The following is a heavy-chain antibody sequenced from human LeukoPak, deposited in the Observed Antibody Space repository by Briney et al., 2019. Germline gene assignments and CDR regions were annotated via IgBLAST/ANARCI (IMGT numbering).Heavy chain of an antibody. CDR1: GGSISSGGYY. Sequence: SETLSLTCTVSGGSISSGGYYWSWIRQPPGKGLEWIGYIYHSGSTYYNPSLKSRVTISVDRSKNQFSLKLSSVTAADTAVYYCARIRSRWLLDGMDVWGQGTTVTVSS. CDR3: ARIRSRWLLDGMDV. CDR2: IYHSGST. J-gene: IGHJ6*02. D-gene: IGHD4-23*01. V-gene: IGHV4-30-2*01.